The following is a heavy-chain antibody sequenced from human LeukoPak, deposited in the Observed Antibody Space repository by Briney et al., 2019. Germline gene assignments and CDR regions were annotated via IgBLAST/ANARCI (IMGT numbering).Heavy chain of an antibody. D-gene: IGHD6-13*01. V-gene: IGHV4-39*01. J-gene: IGHJ6*03. CDR2: IYYSGST. CDR1: GGSISSYY. CDR3: ARVPQLAIPYYYYYMDV. Sequence: SETLSLTCTVSGGSISSYYWSWIRQPPGKGLEWIGSIYYSGSTYYNPSLKSRVTISVDTSKNQFSLKLSSVTAADTAVYYCARVPQLAIPYYYYYMDVWGKGTTVTVSS.